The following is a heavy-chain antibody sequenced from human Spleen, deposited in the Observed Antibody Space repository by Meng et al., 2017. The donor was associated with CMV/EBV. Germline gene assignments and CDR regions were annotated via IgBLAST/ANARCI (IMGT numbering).Heavy chain of an antibody. CDR1: GGTFSDYT. V-gene: IGHV1-69*01. CDR3: TSVRSRSWHWYSDL. Sequence: ASGGTFSDYTINGVRQAPGQGLEWMGGIIPVFGTTNYAQEFQGRFTITADGATRTVHLEVSDLRSEDTAVYFCTSVRSRSWHWYSDLWGRGTLVTVSS. D-gene: IGHD6-13*01. J-gene: IGHJ2*01. CDR2: IIPVFGTT.